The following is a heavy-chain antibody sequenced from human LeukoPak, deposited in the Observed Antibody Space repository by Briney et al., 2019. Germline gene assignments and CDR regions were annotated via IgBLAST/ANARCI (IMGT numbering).Heavy chain of an antibody. J-gene: IGHJ4*02. Sequence: ASVKVSCKASGYTFTSYYMHWVRQAPGPGLEWMGIINPSGGSTSYAQKFQGKVTMTRDTSTSTVYMELSSLRSEDTAVYYCARRGETAVVPAATFFDYWGQGTLVTVSS. CDR3: ARRGETAVVPAATFFDY. V-gene: IGHV1-46*01. CDR1: GYTFTSYY. CDR2: INPSGGST. D-gene: IGHD2-2*01.